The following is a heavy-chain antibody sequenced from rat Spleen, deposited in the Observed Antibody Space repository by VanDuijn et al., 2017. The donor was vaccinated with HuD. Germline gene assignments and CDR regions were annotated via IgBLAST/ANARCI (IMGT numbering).Heavy chain of an antibody. CDR1: GFTFSDYF. CDR2: ISYDGSRT. J-gene: IGHJ2*01. CDR3: TTAWVLNY. V-gene: IGHV5-29*01. Sequence: EVQLVESDGGLVQPGRSLKLSCAASGFTFSDYFLAWVRQTPTKGLEWVATISYDGSRTDYRDSVKGRFTISRDNAKSTLYLQMDSLRSEDTATYYCTTAWVLNYWGQGVMVTVSS. D-gene: IGHD1-7*01.